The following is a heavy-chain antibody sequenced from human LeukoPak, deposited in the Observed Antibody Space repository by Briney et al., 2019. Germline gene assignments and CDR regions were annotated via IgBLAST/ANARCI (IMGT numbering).Heavy chain of an antibody. CDR3: ARDQGGSGGN. J-gene: IGHJ4*02. CDR2: ISSSGTYI. Sequence: PGGSLRPSCAASGFTFSSYSMHWVRQAPWKGLEWVSSISSSGTYIYYADSVKGRFTISRDNAKNSVHLQMNSLRAEDTAVYYCARDQGGSGGNWGQGTLVTVSS. D-gene: IGHD3-10*01. V-gene: IGHV3-21*01. CDR1: GFTFSSYS.